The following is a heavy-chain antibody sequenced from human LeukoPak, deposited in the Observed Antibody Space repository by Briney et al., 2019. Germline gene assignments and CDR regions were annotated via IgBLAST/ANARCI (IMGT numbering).Heavy chain of an antibody. V-gene: IGHV3-21*04. D-gene: IGHD4-23*01. CDR1: GFTFSSYS. CDR3: AKDRQKGDGNPLPFDY. J-gene: IGHJ4*02. Sequence: PGGSLRLSCAASGFTFSSYSMNWVRQAPGKGLEWVSSISSSSSYIYYADSVKGRFTISRDNAKNSLYLQMNSLRAEDTAVYYCAKDRQKGDGNPLPFDYWGQGTLVTVSS. CDR2: ISSSSSYI.